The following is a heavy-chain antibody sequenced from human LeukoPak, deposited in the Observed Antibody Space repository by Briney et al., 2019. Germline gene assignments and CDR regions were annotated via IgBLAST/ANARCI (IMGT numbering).Heavy chain of an antibody. Sequence: PGGALRLSCAASGFTFSSYWMSWVRQAPGKGLGWVANIKQDESEKYYVDSLKGRFTISRDNAKNSLYLQMNSLRAEDTAVYYCARDKIEGPTKLDYWGQGILVTVSS. CDR1: GFTFSSYW. CDR3: ARDKIEGPTKLDY. CDR2: IKQDESEK. V-gene: IGHV3-7*01. J-gene: IGHJ4*02. D-gene: IGHD1-1*01.